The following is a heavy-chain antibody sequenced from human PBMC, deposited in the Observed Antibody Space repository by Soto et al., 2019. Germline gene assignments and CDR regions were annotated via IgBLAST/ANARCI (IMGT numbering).Heavy chain of an antibody. Sequence: PSETLSLTCTVSGGSINDFYWSWIRQPPGKGLEWIRYIYYSGSTDYNPSLKGRVTISVDTSKNQFSLKLRSVTAADTAVYYCARVGGVAARTFDYWGQGTPVTVYS. V-gene: IGHV4-59*01. CDR1: GGSINDFY. CDR2: IYYSGST. CDR3: ARVGGVAARTFDY. J-gene: IGHJ4*02. D-gene: IGHD6-6*01.